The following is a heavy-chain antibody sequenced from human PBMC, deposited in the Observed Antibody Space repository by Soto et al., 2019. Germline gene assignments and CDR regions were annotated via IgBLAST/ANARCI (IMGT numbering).Heavy chain of an antibody. CDR1: GFSLSTSGMC. CDR3: ARTKDYGDYLYYFDY. Sequence: SGPTLVNPTQTLPLTCTVSGFSLSTSGMCVSWIRQPPGKALEWLARIDWDDDKYYSTSLKTRLTISKDTSKNQVVLTMTNMDPVDTATYYCARTKDYGDYLYYFDYWGQGTLVTVS. D-gene: IGHD4-17*01. V-gene: IGHV2-70*11. CDR2: IDWDDDK. J-gene: IGHJ4*02.